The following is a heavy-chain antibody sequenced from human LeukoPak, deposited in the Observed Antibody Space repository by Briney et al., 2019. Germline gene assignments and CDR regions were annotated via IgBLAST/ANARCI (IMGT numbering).Heavy chain of an antibody. CDR2: IKRDGSER. D-gene: IGHD5-12*01. CDR1: GFTFSDYW. J-gene: IGHJ4*01. CDR3: VRINRILALGGLDY. V-gene: IGHV3-7*01. Sequence: GSLRLSCAVSGFTFSDYWMSWVRQAPGKGLEWVANIKRDGSERYYMDSVKGRFTISRDNAKNSLYLQIHSLRPEDTAVFYCVRINRILALGGLDYWGQGTLVNVSS.